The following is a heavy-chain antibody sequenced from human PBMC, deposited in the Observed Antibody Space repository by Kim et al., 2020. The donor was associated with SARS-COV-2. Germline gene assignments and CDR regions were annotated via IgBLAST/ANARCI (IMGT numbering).Heavy chain of an antibody. Sequence: SYAQKFQGRVTMTRDTSTSTVYMELSSLRSEDTAVYYCARADDSAGWFDPWGQGTLVTVSS. J-gene: IGHJ5*02. D-gene: IGHD3-16*01. V-gene: IGHV1-46*01. CDR3: ARADDSAGWFDP.